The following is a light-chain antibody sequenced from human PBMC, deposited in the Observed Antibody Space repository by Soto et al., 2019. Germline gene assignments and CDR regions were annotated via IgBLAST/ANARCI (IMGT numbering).Light chain of an antibody. Sequence: EIVLTQSPGTLSLSPGERATLSCRATQNLHIFLNCYQQRPGQAPWPLIDDGSKRAAGVPDRLRGSGSGTDFTLAYCRLEPEDFALYYCHQYDNSPLTFGGGTKVDI. CDR2: DGS. V-gene: IGKV3-20*01. CDR1: QNLHIF. J-gene: IGKJ4*01. CDR3: HQYDNSPLT.